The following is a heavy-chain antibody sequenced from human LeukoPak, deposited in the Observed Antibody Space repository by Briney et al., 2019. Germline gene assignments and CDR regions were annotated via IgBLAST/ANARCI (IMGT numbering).Heavy chain of an antibody. CDR2: IYHTGTT. CDR3: ASVSVWELATHPGGSFDY. Sequence: PLETLSLTCTVSGGLISRIEYYWSWIRQSPVKGLEWLGHIYHTGTTLYSPHLNNRLTVSVDSSRNQFSLTLNSVTAADTAVYYCASVSVWELATHPGGSFDYWGRGILVTVSS. J-gene: IGHJ4*02. CDR1: GGLISRIEYY. V-gene: IGHV4-30-4*01. D-gene: IGHD1-26*01.